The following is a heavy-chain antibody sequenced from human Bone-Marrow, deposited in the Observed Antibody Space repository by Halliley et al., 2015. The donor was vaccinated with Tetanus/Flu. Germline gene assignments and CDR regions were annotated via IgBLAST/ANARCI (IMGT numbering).Heavy chain of an antibody. Sequence: TLSLTCTVSDDSMSPYYWGWIRQPPGKRLEWIGYIYSSSGNTDYNPSLKSRVTISIDMSNNQFSLNLRSVTAADTAIYYCGRAKRVNNVWFGDLYLDSWGQGTLVTVPS. CDR3: GRAKRVNNVWFGDLYLDS. CDR1: DDSMSPYY. V-gene: IGHV4-59*01. CDR2: IYSSSGNT. J-gene: IGHJ4*02. D-gene: IGHD3-10*01.